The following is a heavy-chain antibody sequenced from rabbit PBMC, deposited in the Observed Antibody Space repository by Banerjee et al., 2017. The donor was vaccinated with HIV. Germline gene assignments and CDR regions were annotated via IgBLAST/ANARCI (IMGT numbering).Heavy chain of an antibody. CDR3: ARNNGSTYSYFVL. CDR2: IYTGTGST. CDR1: GFSFSSSYY. D-gene: IGHD8-1*01. V-gene: IGHV1S45*01. J-gene: IGHJ4*01. Sequence: QERLVESGGGLVQPEGSLTLTCTTSGFSFSSSYYMCWVRQAPGKGLEWIACIYTGTGSTYYANWAKGRFTISKTSSTTVTLQMTSLTAADTATYFCARNNGSTYSYFVLWGPGTLVTVS.